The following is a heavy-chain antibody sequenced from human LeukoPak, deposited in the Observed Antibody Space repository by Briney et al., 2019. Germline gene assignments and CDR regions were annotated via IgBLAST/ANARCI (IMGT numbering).Heavy chain of an antibody. CDR1: GYTLTELS. CDR2: FDPEDGET. CDR3: ARVVVYGSGSQDNWFDP. V-gene: IGHV1-24*01. J-gene: IGHJ5*02. D-gene: IGHD3-10*01. Sequence: ASVKVSCKVSGYTLTELSMHWVRQAPGKGLEWMGGFDPEDGETIYAQKFQGRVTMTEDTSTDTAYMELSSLRSEDTAVYYCARVVVYGSGSQDNWFDPWGQGTLVTVSS.